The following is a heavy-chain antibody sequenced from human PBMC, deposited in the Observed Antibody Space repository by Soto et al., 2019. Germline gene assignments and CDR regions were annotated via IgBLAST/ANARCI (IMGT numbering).Heavy chain of an antibody. CDR2: ISHRGGT. CDR1: GGSLSGYY. Sequence: QVQLQQWGAGLLKPSEPLSLTCAVYGGSLSGYYWSWIRQPPGKGPEGIGEISHRGGTNYNPSLKSRVTISVDTSKNQFSLKLSSVTAADTAVYYCAREWPGSRGYFDYWGQGTLVTVSS. J-gene: IGHJ4*02. D-gene: IGHD3-22*01. V-gene: IGHV4-34*01. CDR3: AREWPGSRGYFDY.